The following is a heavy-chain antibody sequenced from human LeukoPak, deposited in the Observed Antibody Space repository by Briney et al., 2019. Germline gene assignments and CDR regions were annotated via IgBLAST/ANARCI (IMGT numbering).Heavy chain of an antibody. CDR1: GGSFSGYY. J-gene: IGHJ4*02. Sequence: PSETLSLTCAVYGGSFSGYYWSWIRQPPGKGLEWIGEINHSGSTNYNPSLKSRVTISVDTSKNQFSLKLSSVTAADTAVYYCARSEGDYWGRGTLVTVSS. CDR2: INHSGST. V-gene: IGHV4-34*01. CDR3: ARSEGDY.